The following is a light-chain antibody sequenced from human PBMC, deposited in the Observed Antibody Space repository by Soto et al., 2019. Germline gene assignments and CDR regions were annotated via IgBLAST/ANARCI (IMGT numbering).Light chain of an antibody. CDR3: QQYNSSPPEFT. Sequence: EIGLTQSPGTLSVSPGERVTLSCRASQSISSSYLAWYQQIPGQAPMLLSFGASYRATGIPDRFSVSGSGTDFTLTISRLEPEDFAVYYCQQYNSSPPEFTFGPGTKVDSK. J-gene: IGKJ3*01. V-gene: IGKV3-20*01. CDR2: GAS. CDR1: QSISSSY.